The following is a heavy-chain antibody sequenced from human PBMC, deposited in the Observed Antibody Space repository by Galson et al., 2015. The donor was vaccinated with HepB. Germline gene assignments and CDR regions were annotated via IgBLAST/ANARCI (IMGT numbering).Heavy chain of an antibody. CDR1: GYSFTSYW. CDR2: IYPGDSDT. D-gene: IGHD3-3*01. Sequence: QSGAEVKKPGESLKISCKGSGYSFTSYWIGWVRQMPGKGLEWMGIIYPGDSDTRYSPSFQGQVTISADKSISTAYLQWSSLKASDTAMYYCARHRGDYDFWSGSLGFDPWGQGTLVTVSS. J-gene: IGHJ5*02. V-gene: IGHV5-51*01. CDR3: ARHRGDYDFWSGSLGFDP.